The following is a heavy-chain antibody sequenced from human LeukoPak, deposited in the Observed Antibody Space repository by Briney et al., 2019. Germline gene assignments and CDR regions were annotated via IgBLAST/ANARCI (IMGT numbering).Heavy chain of an antibody. Sequence: GSLRLSCAASGFTFSSYEMNWVRQAPGKGLEWVSYISSSGSTIYYADSVKGRFTISRDNAKNSLYLQMNSLRAEDTAVYYCARDHLNDYGDSYFDYWGQGTLVTVSS. J-gene: IGHJ4*02. V-gene: IGHV3-48*03. CDR1: GFTFSSYE. CDR2: ISSSGSTI. CDR3: ARDHLNDYGDSYFDY. D-gene: IGHD4-17*01.